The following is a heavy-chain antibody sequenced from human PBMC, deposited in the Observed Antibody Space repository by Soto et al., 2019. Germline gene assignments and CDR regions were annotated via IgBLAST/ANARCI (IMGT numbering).Heavy chain of an antibody. CDR1: GASFSDSY. V-gene: IGHV4-34*01. Sequence: QVRLQQWGAGLLKPSETLSLTCAVYGASFSDSYWNWIRQPPGKGLEWIGEINHSGSTIYNTSLESRVTISLDTSRKQFTLKMRSATAADTAVYYCAREVPSRYFDLWGRGTTVTVSS. CDR3: AREVPSRYFDL. CDR2: INHSGST. J-gene: IGHJ2*01. D-gene: IGHD1-1*01.